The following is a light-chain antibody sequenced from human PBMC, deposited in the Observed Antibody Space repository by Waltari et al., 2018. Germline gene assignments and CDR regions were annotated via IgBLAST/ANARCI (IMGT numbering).Light chain of an antibody. CDR2: NNF. CDR3: ATWDDTLNGPV. V-gene: IGLV1-44*01. Sequence: QSVLTQPPSASGTPRQRVTISCSGSNSNIGRYTVNWYQQLPGTAPTLLVYNNFQRPSGVPDRFSGSKSGTSASLAILGVRPEDEADYYCATWDDTLNGPVFGGGTKLTVL. CDR1: NSNIGRYT. J-gene: IGLJ2*01.